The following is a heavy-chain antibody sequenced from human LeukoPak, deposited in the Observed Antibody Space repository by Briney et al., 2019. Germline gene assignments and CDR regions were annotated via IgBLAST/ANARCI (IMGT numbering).Heavy chain of an antibody. CDR1: GYTFTSYA. CDR3: ARGGDFWSGYYRTFGY. Sequence: GASVKVSCKASGYTFTSYAMHWVRQAPGQGLEWMGWISAYNGNTNYAQKLQGRVTMTTDTSTSTAYMELRSLRSDDTAVYYCARGGDFWSGYYRTFGYWGQGTLVTVSS. J-gene: IGHJ4*02. CDR2: ISAYNGNT. V-gene: IGHV1-18*01. D-gene: IGHD3-3*01.